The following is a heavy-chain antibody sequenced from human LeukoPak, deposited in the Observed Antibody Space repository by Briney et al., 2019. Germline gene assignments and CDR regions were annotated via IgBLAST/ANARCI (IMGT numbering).Heavy chain of an antibody. CDR2: IIPILGIA. V-gene: IGHV1-69*04. CDR3: ARDMGYCSSTSCYRIDYYYYYGMDV. Sequence: GSSVKVSFTASGGTFSSYTISWVGQAPGQGVEWMGRIIPILGIANYAQKFQGRVTITADKSTSTAYMELSSLRSEDTAVYYCARDMGYCSSTSCYRIDYYYYYGMDVWGQGTTVTVSS. D-gene: IGHD2-2*01. J-gene: IGHJ6*02. CDR1: GGTFSSYT.